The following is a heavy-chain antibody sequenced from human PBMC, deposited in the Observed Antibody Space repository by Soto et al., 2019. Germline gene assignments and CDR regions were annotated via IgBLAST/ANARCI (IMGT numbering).Heavy chain of an antibody. V-gene: IGHV4-30-4*01. Sequence: SETLSLTCTVSGGSISSGDYYWSWIRQPPGKGLEWIGYIYYSGSTFYNTYLKSRLTISVDTSKNQFSLKLSSVTAADTAVYYCARERPDGARLDPWGQGTLVTVSS. D-gene: IGHD6-6*01. J-gene: IGHJ5*02. CDR2: IYYSGST. CDR1: GGSISSGDYY. CDR3: ARERPDGARLDP.